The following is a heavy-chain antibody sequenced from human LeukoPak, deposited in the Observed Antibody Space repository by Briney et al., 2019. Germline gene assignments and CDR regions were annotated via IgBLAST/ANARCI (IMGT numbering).Heavy chain of an antibody. J-gene: IGHJ4*02. CDR1: GFTFSSYA. CDR2: ISGSGGST. CDR3: AKYKENIVVVPAAMDY. Sequence: SGGSLRLSCAASGFTFSSYAMSWVRQAPGKGLEWVSSISGSGGSTYYTDSVKGRFTISRDNSKNTLYPQMNSLRAEDTAVYYCAKYKENIVVVPAAMDYWGQGTLVTVSS. D-gene: IGHD2-2*01. V-gene: IGHV3-23*01.